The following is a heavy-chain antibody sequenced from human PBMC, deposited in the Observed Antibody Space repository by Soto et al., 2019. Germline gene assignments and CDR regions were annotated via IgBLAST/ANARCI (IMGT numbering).Heavy chain of an antibody. CDR1: GVTFSSYA. D-gene: IGHD3-22*01. J-gene: IGHJ4*02. V-gene: IGHV1-69*13. Sequence: SVKVSCKASGVTFSSYAISWVRQAPGQGLEWMGGIIPIFGTANYAQKFQGRVTITADESTSTAYMELSSLRSEDTAVYYCARAPAYDSSGYYPNRFGYWGQGTLVTVSS. CDR3: ARAPAYDSSGYYPNRFGY. CDR2: IIPIFGTA.